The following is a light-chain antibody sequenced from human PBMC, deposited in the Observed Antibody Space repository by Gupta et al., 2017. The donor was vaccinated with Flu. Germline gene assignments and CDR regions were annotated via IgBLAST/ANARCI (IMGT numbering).Light chain of an antibody. V-gene: IGKV3-15*01. CDR1: QSVSSN. Sequence: EIVMXQSPATXSVSPGERATLSCRASQSVSSNLAWYQQNPGQAPRLLIYGASTRATGIPARFSGSGSGTEFTLTISSLQSEDFAVYYCQQYNNWPPRMYTFGQGTKLEIK. CDR2: GAS. J-gene: IGKJ2*01. CDR3: QQYNNWPPRMYT.